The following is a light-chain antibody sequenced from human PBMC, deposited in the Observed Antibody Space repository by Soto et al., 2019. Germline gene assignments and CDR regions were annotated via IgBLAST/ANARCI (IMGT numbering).Light chain of an antibody. CDR3: SSYTSTNTYV. V-gene: IGLV2-14*01. J-gene: IGLJ1*01. CDR1: SSDVGNYNY. CDR2: AVS. Sequence: QSALTQPASVSGSPGQSITFSCTGTSSDVGNYNYVSWYLQHPGKAPKLIIYAVSNRPSGVSNRFSGSRSGNTASLTISGLQAEDEADYSCSSYTSTNTYVFGTGTKVTVL.